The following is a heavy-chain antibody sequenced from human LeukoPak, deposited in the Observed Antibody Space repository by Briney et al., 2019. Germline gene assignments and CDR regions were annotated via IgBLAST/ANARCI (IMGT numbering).Heavy chain of an antibody. Sequence: SETLSLTCAVYGGSFSGYYWSWIRQPPGKGLEWIGEINHSGSTNYNPSLKSRVTISVGTSKNQFSLKLSSVTAAGTAVYYCARLNTVTYDAFDIWGQGTMVTVSS. V-gene: IGHV4-34*01. D-gene: IGHD4-17*01. J-gene: IGHJ3*02. CDR3: ARLNTVTYDAFDI. CDR1: GGSFSGYY. CDR2: INHSGST.